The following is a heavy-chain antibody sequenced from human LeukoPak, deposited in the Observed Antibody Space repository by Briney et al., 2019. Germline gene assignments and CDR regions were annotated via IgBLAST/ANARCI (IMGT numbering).Heavy chain of an antibody. J-gene: IGHJ4*02. CDR2: IYNSGSA. D-gene: IGHD3-3*01. V-gene: IGHV4-31*03. Sequence: SQTLSLTCTVSCGSISSGGYYWGWIRQHPGKGLEWIGYIYNSGSADFNPSLKSRGTISVDTSKNQFSLKLSSMTAADTAVYYCARGSESDPVYFDYWGQGTLVTVSS. CDR1: CGSISSGGYY. CDR3: ARGSESDPVYFDY.